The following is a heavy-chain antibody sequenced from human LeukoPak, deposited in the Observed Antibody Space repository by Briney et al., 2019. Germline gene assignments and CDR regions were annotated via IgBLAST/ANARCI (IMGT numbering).Heavy chain of an antibody. CDR2: INPNSGRT. CDR1: GYTFTGYY. V-gene: IGHV1-2*02. CDR3: ARDHQWLAQNWFDP. Sequence: ASVKVSCKASGYTFTGYYMHWVRQAPGQGLVWMGWINPNSGRTNYAQKFQGRVTMTRDTSISTAYMELNRLRSDDTAVYYCARDHQWLAQNWFDPWGQGTLVTVSS. J-gene: IGHJ5*02. D-gene: IGHD6-19*01.